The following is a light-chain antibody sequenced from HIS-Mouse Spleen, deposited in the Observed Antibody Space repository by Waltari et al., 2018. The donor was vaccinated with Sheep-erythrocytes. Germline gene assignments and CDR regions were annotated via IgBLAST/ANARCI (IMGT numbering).Light chain of an antibody. CDR3: QVWDSSSDHVV. CDR2: DDS. CDR1: NIGSKS. Sequence: SYVLTQPPSVSVAPGQTARITCGGNNIGSKSVLWYQQKPGQAPVLVVYDDSDRPSGFPGRFSGSNSGNTATLTISRVEAGDEADYYCQVWDSSSDHVVFGGGTKLTVL. V-gene: IGLV3-21*02. J-gene: IGLJ2*01.